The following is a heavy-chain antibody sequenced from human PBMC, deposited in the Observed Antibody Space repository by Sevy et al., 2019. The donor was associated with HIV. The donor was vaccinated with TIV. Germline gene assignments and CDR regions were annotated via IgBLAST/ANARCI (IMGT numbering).Heavy chain of an antibody. CDR2: ISWDGGST. CDR3: AKDKTARSAVTTGKYYYYYYGMDV. CDR1: GFTFDDYA. J-gene: IGHJ6*02. D-gene: IGHD4-17*01. V-gene: IGHV3-43D*03. Sequence: GGSLRLSCAASGFTFDDYAMHWVRQAPGKGLEWVSLISWDGGSTYYADSVKGRFTISRDNSKNSLYLQMNSLRAEDTALYYGAKDKTARSAVTTGKYYYYYYGMDVWGQGTTVTVSS.